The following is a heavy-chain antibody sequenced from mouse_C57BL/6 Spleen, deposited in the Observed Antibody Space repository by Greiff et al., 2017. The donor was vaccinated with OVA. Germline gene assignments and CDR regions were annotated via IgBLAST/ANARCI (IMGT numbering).Heavy chain of an antibody. V-gene: IGHV1-69*01. CDR3: ARYDGSSPAWFAY. CDR2: IDPSDSYT. Sequence: QVHVKQPGAELVMPGASVKLSCKASGYTFTSYWMHWVKQRPGQGLEWIGEIDPSDSYTNYNQKFKGKSTLTVDKSSSTAYMQLSSLTSEDSAVYYCARYDGSSPAWFAYWGQGTLVTVSA. CDR1: GYTFTSYW. J-gene: IGHJ3*01. D-gene: IGHD1-1*01.